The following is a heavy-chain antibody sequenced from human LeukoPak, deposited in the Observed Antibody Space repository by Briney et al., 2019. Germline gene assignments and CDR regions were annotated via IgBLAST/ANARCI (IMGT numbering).Heavy chain of an antibody. D-gene: IGHD3-10*01. Sequence: GGSLRLSCAASGFTFSSYAMLWVRQAPGKGLEYVSAISSNGGSTYYANSVKGRFTISRDNSKNTLYLQMGRRRAEDMAVYYCARGYYYGSGSYAPFDYWGQGTLVTVSS. CDR3: ARGYYYGSGSYAPFDY. CDR1: GFTFSSYA. J-gene: IGHJ4*02. V-gene: IGHV3-64*01. CDR2: ISSNGGST.